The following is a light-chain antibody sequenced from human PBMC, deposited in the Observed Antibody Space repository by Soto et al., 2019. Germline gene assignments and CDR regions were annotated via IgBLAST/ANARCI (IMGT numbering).Light chain of an antibody. Sequence: QSVLTQPASVSGSPGQSISISCTGTSNDIGTYNYVSWYQQHPGKAPKLMIYEVSHRPSGISPRFSASKSGNTASLTISGLQAEDEANYYCSSYTGSNTVVFGAGTQLTVL. V-gene: IGLV2-14*01. CDR1: SNDIGTYNY. J-gene: IGLJ2*01. CDR3: SSYTGSNTVV. CDR2: EVS.